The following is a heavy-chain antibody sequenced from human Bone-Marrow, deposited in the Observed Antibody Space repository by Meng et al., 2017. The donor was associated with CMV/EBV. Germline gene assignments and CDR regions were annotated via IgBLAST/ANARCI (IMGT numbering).Heavy chain of an antibody. Sequence: CSVSGVSLTGSNWWSWVRQAPGEWLEWIGEIYPTGRTNYNPSLESRLTISVDKSKNQFSLKLTSVTAADTAVYFCARVGDWGSYLDYWGQGALVTVSS. CDR1: GVSLTGSNW. J-gene: IGHJ4*02. D-gene: IGHD3-16*02. CDR3: ARVGDWGSYLDY. CDR2: IYPTGRT. V-gene: IGHV4-4*01.